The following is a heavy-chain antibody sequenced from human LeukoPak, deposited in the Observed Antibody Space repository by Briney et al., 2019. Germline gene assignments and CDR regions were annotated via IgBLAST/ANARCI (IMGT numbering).Heavy chain of an antibody. CDR3: ARVAVVAATLDAFDI. J-gene: IGHJ3*02. CDR1: GFPFSDYA. V-gene: IGHV3-23*01. CDR2: ITGSGGTT. D-gene: IGHD2-15*01. Sequence: GGSLRLSCAASGFPFSDYAMNWVRQAPGKGLEWVSAITGSGGTTYYADSVKGRFTISRDNSKNTLYLQMSSLRAEDTAVYYCARVAVVAATLDAFDIWGQGTMVTVSS.